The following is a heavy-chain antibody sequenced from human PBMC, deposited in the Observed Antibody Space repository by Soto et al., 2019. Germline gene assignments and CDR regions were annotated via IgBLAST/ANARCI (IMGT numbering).Heavy chain of an antibody. CDR1: GFTFSRYA. CDR2: ISGSGGST. CDR3: AKDLGHFSGGSCISAGQN. D-gene: IGHD2-15*01. Sequence: PGGSLRLSCAASGFTFSRYAMSWVRQAPGKGLEWVSAISGSGGSTYYADSVKGRFTISRDNSKNTLYLQMKSLRAEDKAVYYCAKDLGHFSGGSCISAGQNWCQGILVTVS. V-gene: IGHV3-23*01. J-gene: IGHJ4*02.